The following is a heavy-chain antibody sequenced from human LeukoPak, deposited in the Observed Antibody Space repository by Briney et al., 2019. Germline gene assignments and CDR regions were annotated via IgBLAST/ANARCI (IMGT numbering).Heavy chain of an antibody. D-gene: IGHD6-19*01. CDR1: GLTFSTYW. CDR3: AREGTSGWYYFDY. J-gene: IGHJ4*02. Sequence: PGGSLRLSCAASGLTFSTYWMHWVRQAPGKGLVWVSRINSDGRSTTYADFVKGRFTISIDNAKNTLYLQMNSLRAEDTAVYYCAREGTSGWYYFDYWGQGTLVTVSS. V-gene: IGHV3-74*01. CDR2: INSDGRST.